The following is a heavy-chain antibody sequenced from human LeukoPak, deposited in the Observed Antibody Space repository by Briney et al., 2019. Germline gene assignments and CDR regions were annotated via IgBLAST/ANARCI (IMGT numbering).Heavy chain of an antibody. J-gene: IGHJ4*02. D-gene: IGHD7-27*01. CDR3: ARHLGKGLDY. V-gene: IGHV4-59*08. Sequence: SEPLSLTCTVSGGSINNYYWSWIRQPPGKGLEWIAYIYYSGSTNYNPSLRSRVTISVDTSKNQFSLKLSSVTAADTAVYYCARHLGKGLDYWGQGTLVTDSS. CDR1: GGSINNYY. CDR2: IYYSGST.